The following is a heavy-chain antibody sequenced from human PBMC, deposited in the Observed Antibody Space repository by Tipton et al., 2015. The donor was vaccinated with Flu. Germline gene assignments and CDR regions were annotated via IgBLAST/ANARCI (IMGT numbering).Heavy chain of an antibody. D-gene: IGHD3-22*01. CDR1: GFTFSDYY. CDR3: ARDSQYYDSSGYYPDAFDI. V-gene: IGHV3-11*01. J-gene: IGHJ3*02. Sequence: SLRLSCAASGFTFSDYYMSWIRQAPGKGLEWVSYISSSGSTIYYADSVKGRFTISRDNAKNSLYLQMNSLRAEDTAVYYCARDSQYYDSSGYYPDAFDIWGRGTMVTVSS. CDR2: ISSSGSTI.